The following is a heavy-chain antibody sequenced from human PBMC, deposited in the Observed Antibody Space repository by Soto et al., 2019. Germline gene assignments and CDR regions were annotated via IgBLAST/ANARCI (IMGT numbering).Heavy chain of an antibody. D-gene: IGHD2-8*01. CDR2: IHYSGTT. V-gene: IGHV4-59*01. Sequence: PSETLSLTCTVSGTSISSYYWSWTRQPPGKGLEWIANIHYSGTTNYNPSLASRVTISVDTSKNQFSLKMTSVTAADRAIYFCARYNSYAIDYWGRGTLVTVSS. CDR1: GTSISSYY. J-gene: IGHJ4*02. CDR3: ARYNSYAIDY.